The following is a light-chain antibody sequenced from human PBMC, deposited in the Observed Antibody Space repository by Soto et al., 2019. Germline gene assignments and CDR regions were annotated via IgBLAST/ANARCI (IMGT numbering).Light chain of an antibody. J-gene: IGLJ1*01. Sequence: QSALTQPRSVSGSPGQSVTISCTGTSTDVGGYNYVSWYQQHPGKVPKLMIYDVSKRPSGVPDRFSGSKSGNXXXLTISGLQAEDEADYYCCSYAGRDTLYVFGSGXXXTVL. CDR1: STDVGGYNY. V-gene: IGLV2-11*01. CDR2: DVS. CDR3: CSYAGRDTLYV.